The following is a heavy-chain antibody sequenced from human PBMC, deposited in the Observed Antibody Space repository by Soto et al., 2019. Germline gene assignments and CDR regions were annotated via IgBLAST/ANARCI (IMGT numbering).Heavy chain of an antibody. D-gene: IGHD6-13*01. J-gene: IGHJ4*02. CDR3: ARRAAAGPYYFDY. CDR2: INHSGST. Sequence: PSETLSLTCAVYGGSFSGYYWSWIRQPPGKGLEWIGEINHSGSTNYNPSLKSRVTISVDTSKNQFSLKLSSVTAAYTAVYYCARRAAAGPYYFDYWGQGALVTVSS. V-gene: IGHV4-34*01. CDR1: GGSFSGYY.